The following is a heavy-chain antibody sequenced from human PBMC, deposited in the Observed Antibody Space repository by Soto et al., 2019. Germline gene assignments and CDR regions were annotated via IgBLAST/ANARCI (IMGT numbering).Heavy chain of an antibody. CDR3: ARGDSTDCSNGVCSFFYNHDMDV. CDR1: GYSFTDYH. D-gene: IGHD2-8*01. Sequence: ASVKVSCKASGYSFTDYHIHWVRQAPGQGLEWLGRINPKSGGTSTAQKFQGWVTMTTDTSISTASMELTRLTSDDTAISYCARGDSTDCSNGVCSFFYNHDMDVWGQGTTVTAP. J-gene: IGHJ6*02. CDR2: INPKSGGT. V-gene: IGHV1-2*04.